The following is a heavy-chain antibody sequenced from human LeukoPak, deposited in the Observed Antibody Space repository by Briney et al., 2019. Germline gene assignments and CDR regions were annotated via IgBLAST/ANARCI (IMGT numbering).Heavy chain of an antibody. D-gene: IGHD2-8*01. V-gene: IGHV4-30-4*07. CDR1: GGSISSGGYS. Sequence: KSSETLSLTCAVSGGSISSGGYSWSWIRQTPGKGLEWIAYIHDSGSTYNNPSLKSRISISIDTSKNQFSLKLNSVTAADTAVYYCARGWANGRLLFTDAFDIRGQGTMVTVSS. J-gene: IGHJ3*02. CDR3: ARGWANGRLLFTDAFDI. CDR2: IHDSGST.